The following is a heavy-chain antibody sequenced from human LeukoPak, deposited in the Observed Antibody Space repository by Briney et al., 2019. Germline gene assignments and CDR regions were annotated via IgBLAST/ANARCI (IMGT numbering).Heavy chain of an antibody. V-gene: IGHV5-51*01. CDR1: GYSFTNYW. J-gene: IGHJ4*02. CDR2: IYPGDSDA. D-gene: IGHD1-20*01. CDR3: ARLGVTGTTLYYFDY. Sequence: GESLKFSCKGSGYSFTNYWIGWARLMPGKGLDWMGIIYPGDSDARYSPSFQGQVTISADKSISTAYLQWSSLKASDTAMYYCARLGVTGTTLYYFDYWGQGTLVTVSS.